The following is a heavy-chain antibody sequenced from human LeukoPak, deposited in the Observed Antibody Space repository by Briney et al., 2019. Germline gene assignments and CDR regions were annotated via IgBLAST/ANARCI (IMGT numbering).Heavy chain of an antibody. CDR2: VSSDGSNK. CDR3: ARDPDFWSGYGVDY. CDR1: GFTFSSYA. D-gene: IGHD3-3*01. J-gene: IGHJ4*02. Sequence: HPGGSLRPSCAASGFTFSSYAMHWVRQAPGKGLEWVAIVSSDGSNKYYADSVKGRFTISRDNSKNTLYLQMNSLRAEDTAVYYCARDPDFWSGYGVDYWGQGTLVTVSS. V-gene: IGHV3-30-3*01.